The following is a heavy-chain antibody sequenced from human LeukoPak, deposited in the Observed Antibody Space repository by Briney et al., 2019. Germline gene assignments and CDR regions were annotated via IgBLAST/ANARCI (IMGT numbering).Heavy chain of an antibody. J-gene: IGHJ6*03. CDR1: GGIFSTYA. Sequence: SVKVSCKASGGIFSTYAISWVRQAPGQGLEWMGGIIPIFGTADYAQRFQGRLTITADESTSTAYMELSSLRSDDTAVYYCASSQGSIILVSPAAQGYYYYMDVWGKGTTVTVSS. D-gene: IGHD2-2*01. V-gene: IGHV1-69*13. CDR3: ASSQGSIILVSPAAQGYYYYMDV. CDR2: IIPIFGTA.